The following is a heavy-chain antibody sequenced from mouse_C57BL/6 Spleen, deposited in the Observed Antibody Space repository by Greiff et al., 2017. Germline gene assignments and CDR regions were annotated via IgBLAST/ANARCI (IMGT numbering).Heavy chain of an antibody. Sequence: EVKLVESEGGLVQPGSSMKLSCTASGFTFSDYYMAWVRQVPEKGLEWVANINSDGSSTYYLDSLKSRFIISRDNAKNILYLQMSSLKSEDTATYYCARDDCDGFAYWGQGTLVTVSA. D-gene: IGHD2-13*01. V-gene: IGHV5-16*01. J-gene: IGHJ3*01. CDR3: ARDDCDGFAY. CDR1: GFTFSDYY. CDR2: INSDGSST.